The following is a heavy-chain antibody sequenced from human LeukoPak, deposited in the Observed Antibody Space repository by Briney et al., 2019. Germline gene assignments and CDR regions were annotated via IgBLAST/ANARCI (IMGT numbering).Heavy chain of an antibody. CDR3: ARDYLSY. D-gene: IGHD2/OR15-2a*01. J-gene: IGHJ4*02. Sequence: GRSLRLSCAASGFTFSSYAMHWIRQAPGKGLEWVAVISYDGSNKYYADSVKGRFTISRDNSKNTLYLQMNSLRAEDTAVCYCARDYLSYWGQGTLVTVSS. CDR2: ISYDGSNK. CDR1: GFTFSSYA. V-gene: IGHV3-30-3*01.